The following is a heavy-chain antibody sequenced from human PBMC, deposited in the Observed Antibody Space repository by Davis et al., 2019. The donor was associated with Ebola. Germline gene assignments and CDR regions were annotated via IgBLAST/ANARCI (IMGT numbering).Heavy chain of an antibody. CDR2: ISSSGSTI. CDR1: GFTFDDYG. Sequence: GESLKISCAASGFTFDDYGMNWVRQAPGKGLEWVSYISSSGSTIYYADSVKGRFTISRDNAKNSLYLQMNSLRAEDTAVYYCAREKYSSSWYASGYYYYYGMDVWGQGTTVTVSS. V-gene: IGHV3-48*03. D-gene: IGHD6-13*01. J-gene: IGHJ6*02. CDR3: AREKYSSSWYASGYYYYYGMDV.